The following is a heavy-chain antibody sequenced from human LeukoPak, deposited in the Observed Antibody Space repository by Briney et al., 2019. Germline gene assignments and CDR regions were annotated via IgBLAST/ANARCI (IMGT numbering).Heavy chain of an antibody. D-gene: IGHD2-15*01. CDR2: MNPNSGNT. CDR3: AREARYCSGGSCYSVCYFDY. V-gene: IGHV1-8*01. CDR1: GYTFTSYD. Sequence: ASVKVSCKASGYTFTSYDINWVRQATGQGLEWMGWMNPNSGNTGYAQKFQGRVTMTRNTSISTAYMELSSLRSEDTAVYYCAREARYCSGGSCYSVCYFDYWGQGTLVTISS. J-gene: IGHJ4*02.